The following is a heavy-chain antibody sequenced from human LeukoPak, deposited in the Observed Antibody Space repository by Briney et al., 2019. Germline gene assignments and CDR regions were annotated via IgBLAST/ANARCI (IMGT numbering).Heavy chain of an antibody. D-gene: IGHD6-19*01. J-gene: IGHJ4*02. CDR1: GFTFSSYG. CDR3: ARGGSSGWYLDY. Sequence: GGSLRLSCAASGFTFSSYGMHWVRQDPGKGLEWVTFIRYDGRNKYYADSVKGRFTISRDNAKNSLYLQMNSLRAEDTAVYYCARGGSSGWYLDYWGQGTLVTVSS. CDR2: IRYDGRNK. V-gene: IGHV3-30*02.